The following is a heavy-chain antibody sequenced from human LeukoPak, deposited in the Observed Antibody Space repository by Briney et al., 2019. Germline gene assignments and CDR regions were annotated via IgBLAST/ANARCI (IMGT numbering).Heavy chain of an antibody. D-gene: IGHD6-19*01. CDR3: ATGLDGQQWLVFFPFDY. CDR2: FDPEDGET. V-gene: IGHV1-24*01. Sequence: ASVKVSCKVSGYTLTELSMHWVRRAPGKGLEWMGGFDPEDGETIYAQKFQGRVTMTEDTSTDTAYMELSSLRSEDTAVYYCATGLDGQQWLVFFPFDYWGQGTLVTVSS. CDR1: GYTLTELS. J-gene: IGHJ4*02.